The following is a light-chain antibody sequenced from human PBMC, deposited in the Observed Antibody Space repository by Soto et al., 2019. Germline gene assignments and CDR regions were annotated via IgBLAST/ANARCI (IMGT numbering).Light chain of an antibody. J-gene: IGLJ2*01. CDR1: SSDDGSYNL. CDR2: EDD. CDR3: YSYAGRSTSV. Sequence: QSALTQPASVSGSPGPSITISCTGTSSDDGSYNLVSWYQQYPGKAPKLMIYEDDERPSGVSNRFSGSKSGNTASLTISGLQAEDEADYYCYSYAGRSTSVFGGGTKLTVL. V-gene: IGLV2-23*01.